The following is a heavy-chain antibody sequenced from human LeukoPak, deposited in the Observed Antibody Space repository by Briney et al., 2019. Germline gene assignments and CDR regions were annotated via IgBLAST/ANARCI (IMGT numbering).Heavy chain of an antibody. CDR1: GFTFSSYS. Sequence: GGSLRLSCAASGFTFSSYSMNWVRQAPGKGLEWVSSISSSSSYVYYADSVKGRFTISRDNAKNSLYLQMNSLRAEDTAVYYCAAYRLGYCSGGSCYSSDYWGQGTLVTVSS. CDR3: AAYRLGYCSGGSCYSSDY. D-gene: IGHD2-15*01. V-gene: IGHV3-21*01. J-gene: IGHJ4*02. CDR2: ISSSSSYV.